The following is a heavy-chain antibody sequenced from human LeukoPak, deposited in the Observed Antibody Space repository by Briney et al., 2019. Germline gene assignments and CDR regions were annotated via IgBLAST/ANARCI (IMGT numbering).Heavy chain of an antibody. J-gene: IGHJ5*01. CDR3: ARDRGYEQQRWFDL. CDR1: GHSFGNYG. Sequence: GASVKVSCKASGHSFGNYGFSWVRQAPGQGLEWMGWITVYNGNTKYAHKYQDRVTMTTDTSTSTAYMDLRSLRSDDTAVYYCARDRGYEQQRWFDLWGQGTLVTVSS. V-gene: IGHV1-18*01. D-gene: IGHD6-13*01. CDR2: ITVYNGNT.